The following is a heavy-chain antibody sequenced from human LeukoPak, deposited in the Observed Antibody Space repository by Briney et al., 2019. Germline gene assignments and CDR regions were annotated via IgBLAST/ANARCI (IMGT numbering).Heavy chain of an antibody. CDR1: GFTFSKYW. CDR3: ARDQSTISEATFAMDV. V-gene: IGHV3-74*01. D-gene: IGHD3-9*01. Sequence: GGSLRLSCEASGFTFSKYWMHWVRQAPGKGLVWVSRIKSDGSSTSYADSEKGRFTISRDNAKNTLYLQMNSLRAEDTAVYYCARDQSTISEATFAMDVWGQGTTVTVSS. CDR2: IKSDGSST. J-gene: IGHJ6*02.